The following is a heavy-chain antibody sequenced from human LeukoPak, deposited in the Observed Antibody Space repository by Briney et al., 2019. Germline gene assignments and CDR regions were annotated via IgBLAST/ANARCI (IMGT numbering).Heavy chain of an antibody. CDR3: ARDYRSTFDY. V-gene: IGHV3-11*01. J-gene: IGHJ4*02. Sequence: GGSLRLSCAASGFTYSDYYMSWIRQAPGKGLEWVSYISSSGTTISYTDSVKGRFTISRDNAKNSLYLQMNSLRAEDTAVYYCARDYRSTFDYWGQGTLVTVSS. CDR1: GFTYSDYY. D-gene: IGHD1-26*01. CDR2: ISSSGTTI.